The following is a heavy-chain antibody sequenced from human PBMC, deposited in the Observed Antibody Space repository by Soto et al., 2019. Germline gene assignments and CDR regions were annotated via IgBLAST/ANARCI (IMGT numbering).Heavy chain of an antibody. CDR1: GYTLTSYD. J-gene: IGHJ4*02. CDR3: ARRVETNGWNGVIADKSYFDF. V-gene: IGHV1-8*01. D-gene: IGHD1-1*01. Sequence: ASVKVSCKASGYTLTSYDIYWVRQATGQGLEWMGWMNPNTGNSGYAQKFQGRVTMISDTSINTAHMDMSSLRCEDTAVYYCARRVETNGWNGVIADKSYFDFWGQGTLVTVSS. CDR2: MNPNTGNS.